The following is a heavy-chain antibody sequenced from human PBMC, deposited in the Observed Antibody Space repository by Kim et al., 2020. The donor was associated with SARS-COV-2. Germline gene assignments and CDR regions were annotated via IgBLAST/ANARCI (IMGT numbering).Heavy chain of an antibody. Sequence: NYVESVKGRFTISRDNTKNSLYLQMNSLRAEDTAVYYCARVGIVAGSFDYWGREPWSPSPQ. V-gene: IGHV3-7*01. D-gene: IGHD5-12*01. J-gene: IGHJ4*02. CDR3: ARVGIVAGSFDY.